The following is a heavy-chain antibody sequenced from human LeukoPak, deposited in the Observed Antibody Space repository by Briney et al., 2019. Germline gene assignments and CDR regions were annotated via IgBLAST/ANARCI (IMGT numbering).Heavy chain of an antibody. CDR3: AGLAVTDY. CDR1: GFTFSSYA. J-gene: IGHJ4*02. CDR2: ISSSSSYI. Sequence: GGSLRLSCAASGFTFSSYAMSWVRQAPGKGLEWVSSISSSSSYIYYADSVKGRFTISRDNAKNSLYLQMNSLRAEDTAVYYCAGLAVTDYWGQGTLVTVSS. D-gene: IGHD2-21*02. V-gene: IGHV3-21*01.